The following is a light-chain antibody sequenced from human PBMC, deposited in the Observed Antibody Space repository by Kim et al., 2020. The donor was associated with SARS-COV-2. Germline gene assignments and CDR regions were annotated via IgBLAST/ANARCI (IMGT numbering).Light chain of an antibody. V-gene: IGKV3-20*01. CDR1: QSVSSTF. J-gene: IGKJ1*01. CDR3: QYYDSSRWT. CDR2: ATS. Sequence: SPWESATLSCRASQSVSSTFLAWYQQQPGQAPRLLIFATSSRAIGIPNRFKGSGSGTDFTLTISRLEPEDFAMYYCQYYDSSRWTFGQGTKVDIK.